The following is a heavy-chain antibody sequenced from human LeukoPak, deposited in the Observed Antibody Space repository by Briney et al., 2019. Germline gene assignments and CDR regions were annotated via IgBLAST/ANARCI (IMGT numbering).Heavy chain of an antibody. J-gene: IGHJ4*02. CDR2: ISAYNGNT. Sequence: ASVTVSFTASGYTFTIYGISWVRQAPGQGLEWMGWISAYNGNTNYAQKLQGRVTMTTDTSTSTAYMELRSLRSDDTAVYYCARAVRSGSYDDNYFDYWGQGTLVTVSS. V-gene: IGHV1-18*01. CDR1: GYTFTIYG. CDR3: ARAVRSGSYDDNYFDY. D-gene: IGHD1-26*01.